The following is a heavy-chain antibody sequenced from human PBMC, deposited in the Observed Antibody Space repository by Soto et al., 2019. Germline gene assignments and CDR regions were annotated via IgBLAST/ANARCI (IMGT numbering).Heavy chain of an antibody. V-gene: IGHV1-58*02. CDR1: GFTFTSSA. J-gene: IGHJ5*02. CDR2: IVVGSGNT. D-gene: IGHD6-19*01. Sequence: SGKVSCKASGFTFTSSAMQWVRQARGQRLEWIGWIVVGSGNTNYAQKFQERVTITRDMSTSTAYMELNSLRAEDTAVYYCARDGGQWLNWFDPWGHGTLVTVSS. CDR3: ARDGGQWLNWFDP.